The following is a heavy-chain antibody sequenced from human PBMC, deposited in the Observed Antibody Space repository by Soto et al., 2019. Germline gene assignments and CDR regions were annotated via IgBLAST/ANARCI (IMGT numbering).Heavy chain of an antibody. J-gene: IGHJ4*02. CDR3: ARGLSYNSGWYYFDH. Sequence: QVQLVESGGGLVKPGGSLRLSCAASGFAFSDYYMSWIRQAPGKGLEWVSYITTGGNYANYADSVRGRFTISRDNAKNSLFLQMNSLRAEDTAVYYCARGLSYNSGWYYFDHWGQGTLVTVSS. CDR1: GFAFSDYY. CDR2: ITTGGNYA. V-gene: IGHV3-11*06. D-gene: IGHD6-19*01.